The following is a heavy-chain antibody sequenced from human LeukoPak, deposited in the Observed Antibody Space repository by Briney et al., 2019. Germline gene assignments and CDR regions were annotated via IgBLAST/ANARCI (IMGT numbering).Heavy chain of an antibody. CDR1: GFTFSSYS. CDR2: ISSSSSTI. J-gene: IGHJ4*02. V-gene: IGHV3-48*01. Sequence: GGSLRLSCAASGFTFSSYSMNWVRQAPGKGLEWVSYISSSSSTIYYADSVKGRFTISRDNAKNSLYLQMNSLRAEDTAVYYCARDGDRSGWYEYFDYWGQGTLVTVSS. CDR3: ARDGDRSGWYEYFDY. D-gene: IGHD6-19*01.